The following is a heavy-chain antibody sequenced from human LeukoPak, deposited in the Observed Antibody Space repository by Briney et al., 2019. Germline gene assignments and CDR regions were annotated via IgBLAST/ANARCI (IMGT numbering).Heavy chain of an antibody. D-gene: IGHD2-15*01. CDR3: CTGYCSGGRCYSNYFDY. CDR1: GFTFSSYE. V-gene: IGHV3-48*03. Sequence: QPGGSLRLSCAASGFTFSSYEMNWVRQAPGKGLEWVSYISSSGSTIYYADSVKGRFTISRDNAKNSLYLQMNSLRAEDTAVYYCCTGYCSGGRCYSNYFDYWGQGTLVTVSS. CDR2: ISSSGSTI. J-gene: IGHJ4*02.